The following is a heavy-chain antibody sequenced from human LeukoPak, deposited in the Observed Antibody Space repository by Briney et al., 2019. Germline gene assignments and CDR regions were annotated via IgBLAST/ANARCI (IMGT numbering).Heavy chain of an antibody. Sequence: SETLSLTCAVYGGSFSGYYWSWIRQPPGKGLEWIGEINHSGSTNYNPSLKSRVTISVDTSKNQFSLKLSSVTAADTAVYYCARHGLCSGGSCYSRVAFDIWGQGTMVTVSS. V-gene: IGHV4-34*01. CDR2: INHSGST. D-gene: IGHD2-15*01. J-gene: IGHJ3*02. CDR1: GGSFSGYY. CDR3: ARHGLCSGGSCYSRVAFDI.